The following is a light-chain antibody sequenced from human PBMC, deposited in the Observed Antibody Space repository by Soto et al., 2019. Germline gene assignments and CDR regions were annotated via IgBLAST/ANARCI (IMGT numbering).Light chain of an antibody. J-gene: IGKJ2*01. Sequence: EIVMTQSPATLSVSPGERATLSCRASQSVSSNLAWYQQKPGQAPRLLIYGASTRATGIPARFSGSGSGTEFTLNLSSLQSEDFAVYYCQQYNNWPLYTFGQGTKLEIK. CDR1: QSVSSN. CDR2: GAS. CDR3: QQYNNWPLYT. V-gene: IGKV3-15*01.